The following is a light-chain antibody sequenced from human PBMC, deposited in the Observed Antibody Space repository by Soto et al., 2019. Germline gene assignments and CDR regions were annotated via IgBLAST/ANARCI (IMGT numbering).Light chain of an antibody. CDR1: SSDIGGYNY. V-gene: IGLV2-14*01. CDR3: SSYTTSRTLV. J-gene: IGLJ1*01. Sequence: QSALTQPASVSGSPGQSITISCTGTSSDIGGYNYVSWSQQHPGKAPQLIIYEVSNRPSGVSNRFSGSKSANTASLTISGLQAEDEADYFCSSYTTSRTLVFGPGTKVTVL. CDR2: EVS.